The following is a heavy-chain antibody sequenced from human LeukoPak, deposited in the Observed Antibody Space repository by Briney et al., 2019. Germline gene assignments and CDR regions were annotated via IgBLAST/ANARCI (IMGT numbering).Heavy chain of an antibody. J-gene: IGHJ5*02. CDR1: GFTFSDYY. V-gene: IGHV3-11*04. CDR3: ARDLGYDFWSGYLFPSRGNWFDP. D-gene: IGHD3-3*01. Sequence: PGGSLRLSCAASGFTFSDYYMSWIRQAPGKGLEWVSYISSSGSTIYYADSVKGRFTISRGNAKNSLYLQMNSLGAEDTAVYYCARDLGYDFWSGYLFPSRGNWFDPWGQGTLVTVSS. CDR2: ISSSGSTI.